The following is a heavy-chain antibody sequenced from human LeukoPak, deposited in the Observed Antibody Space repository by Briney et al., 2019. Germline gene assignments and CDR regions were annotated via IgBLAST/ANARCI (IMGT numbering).Heavy chain of an antibody. Sequence: GGYLRLSCAASGFTFSSYAMSWVRQAPGKGLEWVSAISGRGGSTYYADPVKGRFTISRDNSKNTLYLQMNSLRAEDTAVYYCAKSQISKTYYYGMDVWGQGTTVTVSS. V-gene: IGHV3-23*01. J-gene: IGHJ6*02. CDR3: AKSQISKTYYYGMDV. D-gene: IGHD3-3*01. CDR1: GFTFSSYA. CDR2: ISGRGGST.